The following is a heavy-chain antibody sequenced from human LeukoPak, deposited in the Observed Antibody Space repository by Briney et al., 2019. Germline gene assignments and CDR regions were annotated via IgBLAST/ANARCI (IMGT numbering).Heavy chain of an antibody. Sequence: GGSLRLSCAASEFIVSINYMTWVRQAPGKGLEWVSLIYSRGDTKYADSVKGRFTISRDNSKNTLYLQMSSLRTEDTAVYYCAREGYNGSGSYSTHNDYWGQGTLVTVSS. V-gene: IGHV3-53*01. J-gene: IGHJ4*02. CDR2: IYSRGDT. D-gene: IGHD3-10*01. CDR1: EFIVSINY. CDR3: AREGYNGSGSYSTHNDY.